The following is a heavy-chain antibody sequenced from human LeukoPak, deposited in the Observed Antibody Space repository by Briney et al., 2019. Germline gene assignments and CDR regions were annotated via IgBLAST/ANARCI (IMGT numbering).Heavy chain of an antibody. D-gene: IGHD6-13*01. CDR2: IYYSGST. CDR1: GGSISSYY. J-gene: IGHJ4*02. V-gene: IGHV4-59*01. Sequence: SETLSLTCTVSGGSISSYYWSWIRQPPGKGLEWIGYIYYSGSTNYNPSLKSRVTISVDTSKNQFSLKLSSVTAADTAVYYCAREGEAAGTQKFDYWGQGTLVTVSS. CDR3: AREGEAAGTQKFDY.